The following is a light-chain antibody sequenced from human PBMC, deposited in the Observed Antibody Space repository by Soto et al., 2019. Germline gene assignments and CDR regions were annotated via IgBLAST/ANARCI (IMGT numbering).Light chain of an antibody. Sequence: QSALTQPPSVSGSPGQSVTISCTGTGSDFGRYNRVSWYQHTPGTAPKLLIYEVTNRPSGVPDRFSGSRSGNTASLTISGLQAEDEADYYCCSYAGNYIYVFGTGTKVTVL. CDR2: EVT. CDR3: CSYAGNYIYV. J-gene: IGLJ1*01. CDR1: GSDFGRYNR. V-gene: IGLV2-11*01.